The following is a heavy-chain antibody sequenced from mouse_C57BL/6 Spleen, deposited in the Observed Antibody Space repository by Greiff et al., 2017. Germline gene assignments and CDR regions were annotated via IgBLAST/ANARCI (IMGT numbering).Heavy chain of an antibody. CDR1: GYAFSSSW. V-gene: IGHV1-82*01. Sequence: VQLQQSGPELVKPGASVKISCKASGYAFSSSWMNWVKQRPGKGLEGMGRIYPGDGDTNYNGKFKGKATLTADKSSSTAYMPLSSLTSEDSAVYFCAIVGDRDYWGQGTTLTVSS. J-gene: IGHJ2*01. CDR3: AIVGDRDY. D-gene: IGHD2-12*01. CDR2: IYPGDGDT.